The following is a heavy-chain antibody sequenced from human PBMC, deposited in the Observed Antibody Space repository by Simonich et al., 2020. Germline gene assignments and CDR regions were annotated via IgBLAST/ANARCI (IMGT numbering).Heavy chain of an antibody. V-gene: IGHV4-39*01. J-gene: IGHJ2*01. CDR3: ARHKGYCSGGSCYSHWYFDL. Sequence: QLQLQESGPGLVKPSETLSLTGTVSGGSISSSSYYWGWFRQPPGKGLAGVGRIYYRGTTNNTPSHKRRVTISVYTSKNQFSLKLGAVTAADTAVYYCARHKGYCSGGSCYSHWYFDLWGRGTLVTVSS. CDR2: IYYRGTT. D-gene: IGHD2-15*01. CDR1: GGSISSSSYY.